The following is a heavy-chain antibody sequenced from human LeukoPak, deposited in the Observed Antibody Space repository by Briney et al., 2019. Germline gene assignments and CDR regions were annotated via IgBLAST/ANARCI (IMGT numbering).Heavy chain of an antibody. CDR2: INHSGST. Sequence: SETLSLTCAVYGWSFSGYYWSWIRQPPGKGLEWIGEINHSGSTNYNPSLKKRVTISVNASKNQFSLKRMSGPAADTTGYYCVSVGDVVVVAATHWGEGTLVPVSS. D-gene: IGHD2-15*01. CDR1: GWSFSGYY. CDR3: VSVGDVVVVAATH. V-gene: IGHV4-34*01. J-gene: IGHJ4*02.